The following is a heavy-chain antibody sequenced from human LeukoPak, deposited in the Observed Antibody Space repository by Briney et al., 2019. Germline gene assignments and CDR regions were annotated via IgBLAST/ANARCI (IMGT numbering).Heavy chain of an antibody. CDR3: AKDWRYSSSPEYFDY. Sequence: ASVKVSCKASGFPFTSYGISWVRQAPGQGLEWMGWISVYNGNTNYAQKLQDRVTMTPDTSTSTAYVELRSLRTDDTAKNYWAKDWRYSSSPEYFDYWGQGTLVTVSS. J-gene: IGHJ4*02. D-gene: IGHD6-13*01. CDR1: GFPFTSYG. CDR2: ISVYNGNT. V-gene: IGHV1-18*01.